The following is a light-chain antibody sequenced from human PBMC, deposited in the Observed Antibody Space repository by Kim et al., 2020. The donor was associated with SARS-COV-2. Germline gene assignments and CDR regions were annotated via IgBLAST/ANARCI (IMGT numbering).Light chain of an antibody. CDR2: DAS. CDR1: QSVSSNY. CDR3: HQYGTSPRT. Sequence: SPGERATLSCGASQSVSSNYLAWYQQKPGQPPRLFIYDASTRATGIPDRFTGSGSGTDFTLSISRLEPGDFAVYYCHQYGTSPRTFGQGTKVDIK. V-gene: IGKV3-20*01. J-gene: IGKJ1*01.